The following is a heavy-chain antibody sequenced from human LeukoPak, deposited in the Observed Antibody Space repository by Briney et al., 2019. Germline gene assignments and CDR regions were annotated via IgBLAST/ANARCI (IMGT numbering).Heavy chain of an antibody. Sequence: PGGSLRLSCAASGFTFSTYWMAWVRQAPGKGLEWVANIKGDESARHQADSVKGRFTISRDNAQNSVYLQMSSLRGEDTAVYYCARDVGGSLDYWGRGTLVTVSS. CDR1: GFTFSTYW. CDR3: ARDVGGSLDY. V-gene: IGHV3-7*01. D-gene: IGHD1-26*01. CDR2: IKGDESAR. J-gene: IGHJ4*02.